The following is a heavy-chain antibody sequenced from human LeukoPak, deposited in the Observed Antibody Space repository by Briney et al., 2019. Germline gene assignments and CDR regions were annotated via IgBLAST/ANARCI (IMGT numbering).Heavy chain of an antibody. D-gene: IGHD3-22*01. CDR3: ARDKGDYHTSGSLFVF. J-gene: IGHJ4*02. CDR2: KKQDGGEI. Sequence: GGPLSPPCVPPGFTFGRYWWIGVGQVPRKGLDWVANKKQDGGEIYYVDSVKGRFTISRDNAKNSLYLQMNSLRAEDTAVYYCARDKGDYHTSGSLFVFGGQGTLVTVSS. CDR1: GFTFGRYW. V-gene: IGHV3-7*03.